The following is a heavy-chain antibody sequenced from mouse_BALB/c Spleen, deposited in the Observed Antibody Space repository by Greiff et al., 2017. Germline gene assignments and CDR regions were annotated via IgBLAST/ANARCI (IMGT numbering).Heavy chain of an antibody. D-gene: IGHD1-1*01. CDR3: ASLYYYGSSYVCFDY. CDR1: GFNIKDYY. J-gene: IGHJ2*01. Sequence: EVQLQQSGAELVRPGALVKLSCKASGFNIKDYYMHWVKQRPEQGLEWIGWIDPENGNTIYDPKFQGKASITADTSSNTAYLQLSSLTSEDTAVYYCASLYYYGSSYVCFDYWGQGTTLTVSS. CDR2: IDPENGNT. V-gene: IGHV14-1*02.